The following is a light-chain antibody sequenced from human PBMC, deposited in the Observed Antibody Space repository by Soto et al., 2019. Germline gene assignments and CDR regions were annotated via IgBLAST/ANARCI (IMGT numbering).Light chain of an antibody. J-gene: IGLJ3*02. V-gene: IGLV2-11*01. CDR3: CSYADSYTWV. CDR2: DVS. CDR1: SSDVGSYTY. Sequence: QSALTQPRSVSGSPGQSVTISCTGTSSDVGSYTYVSWYQQHPGKAPKLMIYDVSKRPSGVPDRFSGSKSGNTASLTISGLQAEDEADYYCCSYADSYTWVFGGGTKLTVL.